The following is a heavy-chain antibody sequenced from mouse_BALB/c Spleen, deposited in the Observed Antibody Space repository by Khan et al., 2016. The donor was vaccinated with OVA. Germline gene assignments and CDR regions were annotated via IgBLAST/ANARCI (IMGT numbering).Heavy chain of an antibody. J-gene: IGHJ4*01. V-gene: IGHV2-6-5*01. CDR3: AKGLWSHYFALDY. CDR1: GFSLTDYG. D-gene: IGHD1-1*02. Sequence: VPLVETGPGLVAPSQNLSITCTVSGFSLTDYGVSWIRQPPGMGLEWLGVIWGGGTTYYNSALKSRLSISKDNSKSQVFLKMNSLQTDDTAMYYCAKGLWSHYFALDYWGQGASVTGSS. CDR2: IWGGGTT.